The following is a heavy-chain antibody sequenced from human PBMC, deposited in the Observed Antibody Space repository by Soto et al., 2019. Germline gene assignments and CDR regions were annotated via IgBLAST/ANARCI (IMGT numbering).Heavy chain of an antibody. Sequence: EVQLLESGGGLVQPGGSLRLSCAASGFTFSSYAMSWVRQAPGKGLEWVAAISGSGGSTDYADSEKGRFTISRDNSKNTLSLLMNSLSAEGTAVYYCAKDPLVVVPPRLFDYWGQGTLVTVSS. CDR2: ISGSGGST. CDR1: GFTFSSYA. CDR3: AKDPLVVVPPRLFDY. J-gene: IGHJ4*02. V-gene: IGHV3-23*01. D-gene: IGHD3-22*01.